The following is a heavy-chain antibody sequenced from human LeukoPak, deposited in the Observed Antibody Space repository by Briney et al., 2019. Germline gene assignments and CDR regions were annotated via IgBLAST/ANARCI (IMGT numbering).Heavy chain of an antibody. CDR2: IYWDDDK. CDR1: GFSLSTSGVG. V-gene: IGHV2-5*02. D-gene: IGHD3-22*01. CDR3: AHSGDYYYDSSGPCFDY. J-gene: IGHJ4*02. Sequence: SGPTLVKPTQTLTLTCTFSGFSLSTSGVGVGWIRQPPGKALEWLALIYWDDDKRYSPSLKSRLTITKDTSKNQVVLTMTNMDPVDTATYYCAHSGDYYYDSSGPCFDYWGQGTLVTVSS.